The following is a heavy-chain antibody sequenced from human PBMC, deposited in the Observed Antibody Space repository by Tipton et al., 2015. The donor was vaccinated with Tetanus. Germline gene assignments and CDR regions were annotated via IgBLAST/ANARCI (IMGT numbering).Heavy chain of an antibody. CDR2: VSDSGST. Sequence: TLSLTCTVSGGSISSADYDWSWIRQPPGKGLEWIGHVSDSGSTYSNPSLRSRIIISVDTSKNQFSLILSSVTAADTAVYYCARATPSGSYFVRYYSMDVWGQGTTVVVSS. D-gene: IGHD3-22*01. CDR1: GGSISSADYD. J-gene: IGHJ6*02. V-gene: IGHV4-30-4*01. CDR3: ARATPSGSYFVRYYSMDV.